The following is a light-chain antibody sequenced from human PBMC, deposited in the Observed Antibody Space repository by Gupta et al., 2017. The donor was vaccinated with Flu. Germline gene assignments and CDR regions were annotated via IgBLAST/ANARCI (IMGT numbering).Light chain of an antibody. J-gene: IGLJ1*01. CDR1: SSDVGNSDY. V-gene: IGLV2-14*01. CDR3: CSYTSTTTFYV. CDR2: DVS. Sequence: QSALTQPASVSGSPGHSITISCTGTSSDVGNSDYVSWYQQDPGKAPNLLIYDVSNRPSGVSSRFSGSKSGNTASLTISGLQAEDETEYYCCSYTSTTTFYVFGTGTKVTVL.